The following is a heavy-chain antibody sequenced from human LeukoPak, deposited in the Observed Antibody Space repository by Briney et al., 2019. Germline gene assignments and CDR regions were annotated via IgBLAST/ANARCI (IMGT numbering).Heavy chain of an antibody. V-gene: IGHV1-18*01. CDR3: ARGRLGVSGYKDYLDY. Sequence: ASVKVSCSSSGYILTNYGIYWVRQAPGQGLEWMGWINTYNGETDYAQNFQGRVTMTTDTSTSTAYMDLRSLTSDDTAVYYCARGRLGVSGYKDYLDYWGQGTLDTVSS. CDR1: GYILTNYG. CDR2: INTYNGET. J-gene: IGHJ4*02. D-gene: IGHD5-12*01.